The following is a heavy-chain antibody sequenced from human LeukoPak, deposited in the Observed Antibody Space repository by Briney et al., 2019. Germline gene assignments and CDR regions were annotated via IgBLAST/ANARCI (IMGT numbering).Heavy chain of an antibody. D-gene: IGHD5-24*01. CDR1: GGSISSYY. Sequence: SETLSLTCTVSGGSISSYYWSWIRQPPGKGLEWIGYIYYSGSTNYNPSLKSRVTISVDTSKNQFSLKLSSVTAADTAVYYCARSFQRRDEDYWGQGTLVTVSS. J-gene: IGHJ4*02. V-gene: IGHV4-59*01. CDR2: IYYSGST. CDR3: ARSFQRRDEDY.